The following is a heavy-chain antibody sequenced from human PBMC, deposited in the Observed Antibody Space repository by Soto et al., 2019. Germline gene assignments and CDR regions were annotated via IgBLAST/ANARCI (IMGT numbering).Heavy chain of an antibody. D-gene: IGHD5-18*01. Sequence: LETLSLTCTVSGGSISSYYWSWIRQPPGKGLEWIGYIYYSGSTNYNPSLKSRVTISVDTSKNQFSLKLSSVTAADTAVYYCAREGYSYGYYYYYGMDVWGQGTTVTVSS. CDR3: AREGYSYGYYYYYGMDV. CDR1: GGSISSYY. J-gene: IGHJ6*02. V-gene: IGHV4-59*01. CDR2: IYYSGST.